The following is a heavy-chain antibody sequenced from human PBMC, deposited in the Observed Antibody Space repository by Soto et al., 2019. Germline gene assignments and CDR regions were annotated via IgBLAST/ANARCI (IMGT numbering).Heavy chain of an antibody. D-gene: IGHD3-22*01. Sequence: QVQLVQSGAEVKKPGASVKVSCKASGYTFTSYGISWVRQAPGQGLEWMGWISAYNGNTNYAQKLQGRVTMTTDTSPSTAYRERRSLRSDDTAVYYCARDPRTYYYDSYYGMDVWGQGTTVTVSS. V-gene: IGHV1-18*01. CDR1: GYTFTSYG. CDR3: ARDPRTYYYDSYYGMDV. CDR2: ISAYNGNT. J-gene: IGHJ6*02.